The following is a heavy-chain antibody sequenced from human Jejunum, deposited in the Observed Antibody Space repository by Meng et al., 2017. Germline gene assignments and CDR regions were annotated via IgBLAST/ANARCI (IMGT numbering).Heavy chain of an antibody. CDR2: IGAGYDT. CDR3: AREAWNTVTSNWYFDL. CDR1: GFTFSSYE. J-gene: IGHJ2*01. D-gene: IGHD4-17*01. Sequence: GESLKISCAASGFTFSSYEFHWVRQATGQGLEWVSAIGAGYDTYYPDSVKGRFTISRDNAKNSLYLQMNSLRAGDTAVYYCAREAWNTVTSNWYFDLWGHGTLVTVSS. V-gene: IGHV3-13*01.